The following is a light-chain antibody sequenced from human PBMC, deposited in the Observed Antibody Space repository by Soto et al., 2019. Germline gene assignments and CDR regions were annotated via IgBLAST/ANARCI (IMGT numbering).Light chain of an antibody. Sequence: EIVLTQSPASLSWSPLGIGILACMASQSVSTYLTWYQQKPGQAPRLLIYDASSRATGIPTRFSGSGSGTDFSLTISSLEPEDSAIYYCQQRSNWPPITFGQGTRLEIK. J-gene: IGKJ5*01. CDR1: QSVSTY. CDR2: DAS. V-gene: IGKV3-11*01. CDR3: QQRSNWPPIT.